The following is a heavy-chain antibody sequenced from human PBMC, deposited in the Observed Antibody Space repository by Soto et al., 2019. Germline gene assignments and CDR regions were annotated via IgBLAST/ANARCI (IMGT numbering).Heavy chain of an antibody. CDR3: ARRPYFAGSGSLDYFDY. Sequence: QVKLQESGPGLVKPSQTLSLTCTVSGGSISSGDVYWSWIRQAPGKGLEWIGYIYRSGSTKYNPSHKSRLTISVDTSKNQFSLDLSSVTAADTAVYYCARRPYFAGSGSLDYFDYWGQGTLVTVSS. D-gene: IGHD3-10*01. CDR1: GGSISSGDVY. CDR2: IYRSGST. J-gene: IGHJ4*02. V-gene: IGHV4-30-4*01.